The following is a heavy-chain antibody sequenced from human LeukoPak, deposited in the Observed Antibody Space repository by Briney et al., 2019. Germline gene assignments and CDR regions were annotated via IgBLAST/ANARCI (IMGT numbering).Heavy chain of an antibody. D-gene: IGHD6-13*01. CDR2: INPNSGGT. CDR3: AREPGPSAAAATGY. V-gene: IGHV1-2*02. J-gene: IGHJ4*02. Sequence: ASVKVSCKASGYTFTGYYMHWVRQAPGQGLEWMGWINPNSGGTNYAQKFQGRVTITADKSTSTAYMELSSLRSEDTAVYYCAREPGPSAAAATGYWGQGTLVTVSS. CDR1: GYTFTGYY.